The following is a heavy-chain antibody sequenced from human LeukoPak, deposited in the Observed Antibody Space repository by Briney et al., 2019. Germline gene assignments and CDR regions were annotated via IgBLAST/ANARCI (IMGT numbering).Heavy chain of an antibody. Sequence: GGSLRLSCAASGFTVSSNYMSWVRQAPGKGLEWVSIIYSGGSTFYADSVKGRLTISRDNSKNTLYLQMNSLRAEDTAVYYCARVDVGLEWLPRRIYYYYMDVWGNGTTVTVSS. J-gene: IGHJ6*03. D-gene: IGHD3-3*01. CDR2: IYSGGST. CDR1: GFTVSSNY. CDR3: ARVDVGLEWLPRRIYYYYMDV. V-gene: IGHV3-53*01.